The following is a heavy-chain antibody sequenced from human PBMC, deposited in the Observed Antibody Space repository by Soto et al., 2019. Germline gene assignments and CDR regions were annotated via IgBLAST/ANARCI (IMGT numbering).Heavy chain of an antibody. D-gene: IGHD2-15*01. J-gene: IGHJ4*02. V-gene: IGHV3-48*01. CDR2: ISSSSRTI. Sequence: EVQLVESGGGLVQPGGSLRLSCAASGFTFSSYSMNWARQAPGKGLEWISYISSSSRTIYYPDSVKGRFTISRDNAKNTLNLQMNSVRAEDTAVYYCARDKGRSPLDYWGQGTLVTASP. CDR3: ARDKGRSPLDY. CDR1: GFTFSSYS.